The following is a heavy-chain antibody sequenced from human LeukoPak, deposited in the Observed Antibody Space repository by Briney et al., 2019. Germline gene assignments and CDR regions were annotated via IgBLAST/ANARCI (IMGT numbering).Heavy chain of an antibody. CDR1: GFTFSSYG. D-gene: IGHD3-3*01. CDR3: AKCSYYDFSGYMDV. CDR2: IWYGGSNK. J-gene: IGHJ6*03. V-gene: IGHV3-30*02. Sequence: GGSLRLSCAASGFTFSSYGMHWVRQAPGKGLEWVAVIWYGGSNKYYADSVKGRFTISRDNSKNTLYLQMNSLRAEDTAVYYCAKCSYYDFSGYMDVWGKGTTVTVSS.